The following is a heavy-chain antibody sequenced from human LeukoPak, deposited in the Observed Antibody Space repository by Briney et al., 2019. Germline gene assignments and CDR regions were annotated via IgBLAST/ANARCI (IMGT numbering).Heavy chain of an antibody. V-gene: IGHV4-4*07. J-gene: IGHJ3*02. CDR1: GGSISRYY. CDR3: ARDRRRYDSSGWMRGPPTGSDAFDI. CDR2: IYTSGST. Sequence: SYTLSLTCTGSGGSISRYYWRWIRQPAGKGLEWIGRIYTSGSTNYNPSLKSRVTMSVDTSKNQFSLKLSSVTAADTAVYYCARDRRRYDSSGWMRGPPTGSDAFDIWGQGTMVTVSS. D-gene: IGHD3-22*01.